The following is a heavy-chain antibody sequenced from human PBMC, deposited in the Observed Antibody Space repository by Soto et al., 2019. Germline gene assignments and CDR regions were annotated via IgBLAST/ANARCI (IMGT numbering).Heavy chain of an antibody. V-gene: IGHV3-74*01. CDR2: ISGDGSST. CDR3: ARSSVVTPMGLHY. J-gene: IGHJ4*02. CDR1: GFTFISYG. D-gene: IGHD2-21*02. Sequence: GGSLRLSCGVSGFTFISYGMHWVRQAPGKGLVWVSRISGDGSSTTYADSVKGRFTISRDNAKNTLYLQMNSLRAEDTAVYYCARSSVVTPMGLHYWGLGTLVTVSS.